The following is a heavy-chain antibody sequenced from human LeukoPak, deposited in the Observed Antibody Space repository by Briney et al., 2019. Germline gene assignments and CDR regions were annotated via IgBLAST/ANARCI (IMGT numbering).Heavy chain of an antibody. V-gene: IGHV4-59*12. J-gene: IGHJ5*02. CDR3: ARDPGFGEKTGNWFDP. D-gene: IGHD3-10*01. CDR1: GESISGFY. Sequence: SETLSLTCTVSGESISGFYWTWIRQPPGKRLEWIGYIYYSGSTNYNPSLKSRVTISVDTSKNQFSLKLSSVTAADTAVYYCARDPGFGEKTGNWFDPWGQGTLVTVSS. CDR2: IYYSGST.